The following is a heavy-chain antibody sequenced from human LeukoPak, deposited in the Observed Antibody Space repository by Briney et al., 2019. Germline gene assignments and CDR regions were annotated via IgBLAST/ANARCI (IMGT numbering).Heavy chain of an antibody. D-gene: IGHD6-19*01. CDR2: LWYDGSSK. Sequence: GGSLRLSCAASGFTFSSYGMYWVRQAPGKGLEWVAVLWYDGSSKYYADSVKGRFTISRDNSKNTLYLQMNSLRADDTAVYYCARGGEWLVPYGMDVWGQGTTVTVSS. V-gene: IGHV3-33*01. J-gene: IGHJ6*02. CDR3: ARGGEWLVPYGMDV. CDR1: GFTFSSYG.